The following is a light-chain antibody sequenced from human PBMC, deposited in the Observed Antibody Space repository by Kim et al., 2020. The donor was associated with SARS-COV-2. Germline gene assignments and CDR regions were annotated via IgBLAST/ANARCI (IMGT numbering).Light chain of an antibody. CDR1: QTVSRNY. J-gene: IGKJ1*01. Sequence: PGESATLSCRASQTVSRNYLAWHQQKPGQAPRLLIYDASSRATGIPDRFSGSGSGTDFTLTISRLEPEDFAVYYCQQYGSLPGTFGQGTKV. CDR3: QQYGSLPGT. V-gene: IGKV3-20*01. CDR2: DAS.